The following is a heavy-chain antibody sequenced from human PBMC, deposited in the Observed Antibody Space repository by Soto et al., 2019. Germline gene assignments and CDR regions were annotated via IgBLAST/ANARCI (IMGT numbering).Heavy chain of an antibody. D-gene: IGHD6-6*01. CDR2: IYYSGST. V-gene: IGHV4-30-4*01. CDR1: GGSISSGDYY. J-gene: IGHJ4*02. Sequence: SETLSLTCTVSGGSISSGDYYWSWIRQPPGKGLEWIGYIYYSGSTYYNPSLKSRVTISVDTSKNQFSLKLSSVTAADTAVYYCAREDSSSSLVDYWGQGTLVTVSS. CDR3: AREDSSSSLVDY.